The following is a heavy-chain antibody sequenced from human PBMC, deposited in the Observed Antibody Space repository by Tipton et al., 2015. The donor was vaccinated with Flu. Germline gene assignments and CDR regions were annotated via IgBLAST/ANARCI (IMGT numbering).Heavy chain of an antibody. V-gene: IGHV4-34*01. CDR1: GRSFSSHY. CDR3: AAHCSGGSCSHAFDI. J-gene: IGHJ3*02. D-gene: IGHD2-15*01. CDR2: INPSGST. Sequence: TLSLTCAVYGRSFSSHYWSWIRQPPGKGLEWIGEINPSGSTNYNPSLKSRVTISGDTSKNQVSLKLSSVTAADTAVYYCAAHCSGGSCSHAFDIWGQGTMVTVSS.